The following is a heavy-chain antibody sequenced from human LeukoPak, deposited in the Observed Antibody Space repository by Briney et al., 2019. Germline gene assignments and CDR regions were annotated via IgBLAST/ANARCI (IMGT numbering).Heavy chain of an antibody. CDR3: AKDGGLWVSAHWGDS. CDR1: GFTFSSYA. Sequence: GGSLRLSCAASGFTFSSYAMSWVRKAPGKGLKWVSTITTGDGNTYYADSVKGRFTVSRDDSKNTLYLQMNSLRAEDTAVYYCAKDGGLWVSAHWGDSWGRGTLVTVSS. V-gene: IGHV3-23*01. CDR2: ITTGDGNT. J-gene: IGHJ4*02. D-gene: IGHD7-27*01.